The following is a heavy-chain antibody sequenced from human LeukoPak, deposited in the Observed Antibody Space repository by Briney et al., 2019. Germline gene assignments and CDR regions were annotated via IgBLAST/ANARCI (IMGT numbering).Heavy chain of an antibody. D-gene: IGHD4-17*01. Sequence: GGSLRLSCAASGFTVSSNYMSWVRQAPGKGLEWVSVIYSGGSTYYADSVKGRFTISRDNSKNTLYLQMNSLRAEDAAVYYCARDAFPVTTDFDYWGQGTLVTVSS. CDR3: ARDAFPVTTDFDY. J-gene: IGHJ4*02. V-gene: IGHV3-66*01. CDR1: GFTVSSNY. CDR2: IYSGGST.